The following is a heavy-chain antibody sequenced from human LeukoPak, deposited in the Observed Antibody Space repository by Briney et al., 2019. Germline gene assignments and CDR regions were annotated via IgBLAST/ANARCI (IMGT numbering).Heavy chain of an antibody. J-gene: IGHJ3*02. V-gene: IGHV4-28*01. D-gene: IGHD4-4*01. CDR3: ARSSHHSRDAFDI. CDR2: IYYSGST. CDR1: GYSISSSNW. Sequence: PSETLSLTCAVSGYSISSSNWWGWIRQPPGQGLERIGYIYYSGSTYYNPSLKSRVTMSVDTSKNQFSLKLSSVTAVDTAVYYCARSSHHSRDAFDIWGQGTMVTVSS.